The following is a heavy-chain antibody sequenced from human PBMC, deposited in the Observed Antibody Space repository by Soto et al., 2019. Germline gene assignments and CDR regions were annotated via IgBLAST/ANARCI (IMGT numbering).Heavy chain of an antibody. CDR3: AREPYGDYYYYGMDV. J-gene: IGHJ6*02. CDR2: IWYDGSNK. Sequence: QVQLVESGGGVVQPGRSLRLSCAASGFTFSSYGMHWVRQAPGKGLEWVAVIWYDGSNKYYADSVKGRFTISRDNSKNTLYLQMNSLRAEDTAVYYCAREPYGDYYYYGMDVWGQRTTVTVSS. V-gene: IGHV3-33*01. CDR1: GFTFSSYG. D-gene: IGHD4-17*01.